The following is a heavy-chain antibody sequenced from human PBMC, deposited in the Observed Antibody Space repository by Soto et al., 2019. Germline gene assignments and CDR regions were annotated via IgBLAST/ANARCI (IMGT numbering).Heavy chain of an antibody. D-gene: IGHD6-19*01. Sequence: QVQLVESGGGVVQPGRSLRRSCAASGFSFSSHGMHWVRQAPGRGMEWVAVISHDGSFKSYADSLRGRVTLSRENSKNPLYLQIHSLRPEDTAVYYCAKLEGSVPVDGDWFDPWGQGTLVTVSS. J-gene: IGHJ5*02. CDR3: AKLEGSVPVDGDWFDP. CDR2: ISHDGSFK. CDR1: GFSFSSHG. V-gene: IGHV3-30*18.